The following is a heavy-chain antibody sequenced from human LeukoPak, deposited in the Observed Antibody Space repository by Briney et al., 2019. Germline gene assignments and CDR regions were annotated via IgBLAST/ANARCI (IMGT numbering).Heavy chain of an antibody. CDR3: ARGGGYASPIGY. V-gene: IGHV4-59*01. CDR1: GGSTSTYY. D-gene: IGHD5-12*01. Sequence: SETLSLTCTLSGGSTSTYYWNWIRQPPGKGLEWIGYIYHSGSTNYNPSLKSRVTISVDTSKNQFSLKLSSVTAADTTVYYCARGGGYASPIGYWGQGALVTVSS. CDR2: IYHSGST. J-gene: IGHJ4*02.